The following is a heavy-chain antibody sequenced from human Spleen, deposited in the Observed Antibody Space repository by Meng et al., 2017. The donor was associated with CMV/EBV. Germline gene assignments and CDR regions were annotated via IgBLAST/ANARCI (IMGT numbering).Heavy chain of an antibody. Sequence: GESLKISCAASGFTLSSYWMTWVRQAPGKGLEWVANIKHDGSDKYYVDSVKGRFTISRDNAKNTLYLQMNSLRTEDTAMYYCASFKQQVEGGMYWYFDLWGRGTLVTVSS. CDR2: IKHDGSDK. D-gene: IGHD6-13*01. CDR3: ASFKQQVEGGMYWYFDL. J-gene: IGHJ2*01. CDR1: GFTLSSYW. V-gene: IGHV3-7*01.